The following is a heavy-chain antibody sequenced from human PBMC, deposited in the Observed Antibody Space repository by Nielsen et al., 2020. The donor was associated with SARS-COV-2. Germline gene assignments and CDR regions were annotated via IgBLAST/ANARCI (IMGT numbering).Heavy chain of an antibody. Sequence: GESLKISCAASGFTFSSYGMHWVRQAPGKGLEWVAVISYDGSNKYYADSVKGRFTISRDNAKNSLYLQMNSLRDEDTAVYYCRGWLATFDIWGQGTLVTVAS. CDR1: GFTFSSYG. D-gene: IGHD3-22*01. CDR3: RGWLATFDI. V-gene: IGHV3-30*03. CDR2: ISYDGSNK. J-gene: IGHJ3*02.